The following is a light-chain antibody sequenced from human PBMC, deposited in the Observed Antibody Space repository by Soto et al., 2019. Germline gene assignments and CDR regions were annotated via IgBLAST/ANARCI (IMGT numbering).Light chain of an antibody. J-gene: IGKJ1*01. CDR1: QTISSW. V-gene: IGKV1-5*03. Sequence: DIHMTQSPSTLSGSVGDRVTITCRASQTISSWLAWYQQKPGKAPKLLIYAASSLESGVPSRFSGSGSGTDFTLTISRLEPEDFAVYYCQQYGTAPWTFGQGTKVDIK. CDR2: AAS. CDR3: QQYGTAPWT.